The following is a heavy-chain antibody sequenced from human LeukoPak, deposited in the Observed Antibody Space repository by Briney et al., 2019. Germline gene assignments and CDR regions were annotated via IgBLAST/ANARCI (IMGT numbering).Heavy chain of an antibody. CDR2: INHSGST. Sequence: PSETLSLTCAVYGGSFSGYYWSWIRQPPGKRLEWIGEINHSGSTNYNPSLKSRVTISVDTSKKQFSLKLSSVTAADTAVYYCARPLPRGVGVPVFRRADAFDIWGQGTMVTVSS. J-gene: IGHJ3*02. V-gene: IGHV4-34*01. D-gene: IGHD2-2*01. CDR3: ARPLPRGVGVPVFRRADAFDI. CDR1: GGSFSGYY.